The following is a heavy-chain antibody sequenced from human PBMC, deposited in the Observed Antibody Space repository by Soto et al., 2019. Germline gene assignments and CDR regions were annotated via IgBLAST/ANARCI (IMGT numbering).Heavy chain of an antibody. Sequence: GGSLRLSCAASGFTFSSYAMHWVRQAPGKGLEWVAVISYDGSNKYYADSVKGRFTISRDNSKNTLYLQMNSLRAEDTAVYYCARADCSSTSCYGTNWFDPWGQGTLVTVSS. CDR2: ISYDGSNK. D-gene: IGHD2-2*01. CDR1: GFTFSSYA. J-gene: IGHJ5*02. CDR3: ARADCSSTSCYGTNWFDP. V-gene: IGHV3-30-3*01.